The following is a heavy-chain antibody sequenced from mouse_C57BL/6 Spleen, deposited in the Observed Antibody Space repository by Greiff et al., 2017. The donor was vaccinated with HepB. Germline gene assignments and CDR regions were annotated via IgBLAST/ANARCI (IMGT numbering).Heavy chain of an antibody. V-gene: IGHV1-80*01. J-gene: IGHJ2*01. D-gene: IGHD4-1*01. CDR3: SSSLTGIYCDY. CDR2: IYPGDGDT. Sequence: QVQLQESGAELVKPGASVKISCKASGYAFSSYWMNWVKQRPGQGLEWIGQIYPGDGDTNYNGKFKGKATLTADKSSSTAYMQLSSLTSEDSAVYFCSSSLTGIYCDYWGQGTTLTVSS. CDR1: GYAFSSYW.